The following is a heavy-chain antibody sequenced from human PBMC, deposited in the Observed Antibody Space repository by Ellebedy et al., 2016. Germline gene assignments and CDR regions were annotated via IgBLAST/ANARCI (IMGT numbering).Heavy chain of an antibody. V-gene: IGHV1-69*13. D-gene: IGHD2-2*01. CDR1: GGAINSYV. CDR2: IMPIFGTP. CDR3: AGGAAQKYQMPGRFYYSYLDV. J-gene: IGHJ6*03. Sequence: SVKVSCXASGGAINSYVINWVRQAPGQGLEWIGGIMPIFGTPNHAQKFQGRVTITADELTTTAYMELSSLRSEDTAVYYCAGGAAQKYQMPGRFYYSYLDVWGNGTTVTVSS.